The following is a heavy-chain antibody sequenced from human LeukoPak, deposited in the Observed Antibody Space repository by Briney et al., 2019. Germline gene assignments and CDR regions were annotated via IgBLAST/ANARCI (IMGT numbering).Heavy chain of an antibody. J-gene: IGHJ4*02. CDR1: DFRYYY. CDR2: INPKSGDT. CDR3: ASGYSGYDLNY. V-gene: IGHV1-2*02. D-gene: IGHD5-12*01. Sequence: GASVNVSCKTSDFRYYYMNWVRQAPGQGLEWLGWINPKSGDTDYAQKFQGRVTMTRDTSISTAYMELSGLKPDDTAIYFCASGYSGYDLNYWGQGTQVTVSS.